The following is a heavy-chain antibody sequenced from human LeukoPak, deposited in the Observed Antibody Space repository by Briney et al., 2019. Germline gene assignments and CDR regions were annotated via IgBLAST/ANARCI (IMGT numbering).Heavy chain of an antibody. Sequence: ASVKVSCKASGYTFTSYYMHWVRQAPGQGLEWMGIINPSGGSTSYAQKFQGRVTMTRDTSTSTVYMELSSLRSEDTAVYYCARSTTPRMVRGVIIPGLFDYWGQGTLVTVSS. CDR3: ARSTTPRMVRGVIIPGLFDY. J-gene: IGHJ4*02. CDR2: INPSGGST. D-gene: IGHD3-10*01. CDR1: GYTFTSYY. V-gene: IGHV1-46*01.